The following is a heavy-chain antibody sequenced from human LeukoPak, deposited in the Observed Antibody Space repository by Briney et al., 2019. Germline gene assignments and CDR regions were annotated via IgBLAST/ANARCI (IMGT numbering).Heavy chain of an antibody. D-gene: IGHD4-17*01. J-gene: IGHJ4*02. Sequence: PGRSLRLSCAASGFTSSSYEMNWVRQAPGKGLEWVSYISSSGSTIYYAVTVKGRFTISRDNAKNSLYLQMNSLRAEDTAVYYCARSTTVTNFDYWGQGTLVTVSS. CDR1: GFTSSSYE. CDR2: ISSSGSTI. V-gene: IGHV3-48*03. CDR3: ARSTTVTNFDY.